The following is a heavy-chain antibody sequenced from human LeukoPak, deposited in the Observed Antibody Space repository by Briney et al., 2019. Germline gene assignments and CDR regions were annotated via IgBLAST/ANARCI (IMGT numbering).Heavy chain of an antibody. D-gene: IGHD6-19*01. Sequence: PGGSLSLSCAVSGFTFSDHFLDWVCQAPGKGLEWVGRSRNKAKSYTTEYAASVKGRFTVSRDDSKNSLYLQMNSLKTEDTAVYYCVRVGSVAGSDYLDYWGQGTLVTVSS. V-gene: IGHV3-72*01. CDR2: SRNKAKSYTT. CDR1: GFTFSDHF. CDR3: VRVGSVAGSDYLDY. J-gene: IGHJ4*02.